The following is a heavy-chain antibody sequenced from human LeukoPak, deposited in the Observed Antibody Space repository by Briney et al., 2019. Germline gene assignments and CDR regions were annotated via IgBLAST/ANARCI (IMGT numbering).Heavy chain of an antibody. CDR1: GFTFSNYA. CDR3: AERGGDY. Sequence: GGSLRLSCAASGFTFSNYAMIWVRQAPGKGLEWVSGISGSGVGTYYADSVKGRFTISRDNSRNMLYLQMNSLRADDTAIYYCAERGGDYRGQGTLVTVSS. CDR2: ISGSGVGT. D-gene: IGHD1-26*01. V-gene: IGHV3-23*01. J-gene: IGHJ4*02.